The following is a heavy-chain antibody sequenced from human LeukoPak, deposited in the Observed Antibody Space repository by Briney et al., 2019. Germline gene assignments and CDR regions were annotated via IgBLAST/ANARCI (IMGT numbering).Heavy chain of an antibody. CDR1: GFSVSSNY. CDR3: AKDSLGYCSGGSCYGRYYFDY. J-gene: IGHJ4*02. V-gene: IGHV3-53*01. Sequence: GGSLRLSCAASGFSVSSNYMSWVRQAPGKGLEWVSVIYSGGATYYADSVKGRFTISRDNSKNTLYLQMNSLRAEDTAVYYCAKDSLGYCSGGSCYGRYYFDYWGQGTLVTVSS. CDR2: IYSGGAT. D-gene: IGHD2-15*01.